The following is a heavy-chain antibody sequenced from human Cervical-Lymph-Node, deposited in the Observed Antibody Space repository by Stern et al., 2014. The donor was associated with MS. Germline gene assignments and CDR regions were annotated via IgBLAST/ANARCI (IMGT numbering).Heavy chain of an antibody. V-gene: IGHV2-70*01. D-gene: IGHD3-10*01. CDR2: IDWDDDE. CDR3: ARIPYYYGSGNYYFDY. J-gene: IGHJ4*02. Sequence: QVTLRESGPALVKPTQTLTLTCTFSGFSLSTSGMCVSWIRQPPGKALEWLALIDWDDDEYYSTSLKTRLTISKDTSKNQVVLTMTNMDPVDTATYYCARIPYYYGSGNYYFDYWGQGTLVTVSS. CDR1: GFSLSTSGMC.